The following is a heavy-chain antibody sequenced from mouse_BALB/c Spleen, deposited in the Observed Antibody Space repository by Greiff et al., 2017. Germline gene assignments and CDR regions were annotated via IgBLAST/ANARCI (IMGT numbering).Heavy chain of an antibody. CDR3: ARGDLYAMDY. D-gene: IGHD3-3*01. CDR1: GYTFTSYW. Sequence: VQLQQSGAELARPGASVKLSCKASGYTFTSYWMQWVKQRPGQGLEWIGAIYPGDGDTRYTQKFKGKATLTADKSSSTAYMQLSSLASEDSAVYYCARGDLYAMDYWGQGTSVTVSS. CDR2: IYPGDGDT. J-gene: IGHJ4*01. V-gene: IGHV1-87*01.